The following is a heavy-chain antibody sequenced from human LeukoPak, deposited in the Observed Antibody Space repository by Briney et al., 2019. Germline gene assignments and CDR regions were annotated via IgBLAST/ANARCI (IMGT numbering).Heavy chain of an antibody. J-gene: IGHJ4*02. CDR3: AKVGTSGSSGWYGDY. CDR2: IVGSGDST. V-gene: IGHV3-23*01. CDR1: GFTFSSYP. D-gene: IGHD6-19*01. Sequence: PGGSLRLSCAASGFTFSSYPMSWVRQAPGKGLEWVSGIVGSGDSTYYADSVKGRFTISRDNSKNTLYLQMNSLRAEDTAVYYCAKVGTSGSSGWYGDYWGQGTLVTVSS.